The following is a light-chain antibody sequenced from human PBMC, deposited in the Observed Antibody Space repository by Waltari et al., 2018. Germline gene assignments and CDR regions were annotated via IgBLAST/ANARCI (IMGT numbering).Light chain of an antibody. J-gene: IGKJ3*01. V-gene: IGKV1-17*01. CDR3: QQGYSYPFT. Sequence: IQMTQSPSSLPASVGNNVTIYCQESKGIGNNLKWYQQKPGKAPKLLIYRASSVQSGIPSRFSGSGSGTEFTLTISSLQPEDFATYYCQQGYSYPFTFGPGTELDIK. CDR2: RAS. CDR1: KGIGNN.